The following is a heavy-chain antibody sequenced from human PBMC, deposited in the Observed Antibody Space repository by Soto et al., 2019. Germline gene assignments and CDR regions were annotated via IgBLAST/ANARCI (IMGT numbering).Heavy chain of an antibody. D-gene: IGHD4-17*01. Sequence: QVQLVESGGGEVQPGRSLTISCAASGFTFSTYGMHWVRQTPGKGLEWVAVISYDGTNKFYSDSVKGRFTISRDNFKNTLTLQINSLRADDTAVYSWAKDLQSYGDYDYYCYGMDLWGLGTRVTVSS. V-gene: IGHV3-30*18. CDR1: GFTFSTYG. J-gene: IGHJ6*02. CDR2: ISYDGTNK. CDR3: AKDLQSYGDYDYYCYGMDL.